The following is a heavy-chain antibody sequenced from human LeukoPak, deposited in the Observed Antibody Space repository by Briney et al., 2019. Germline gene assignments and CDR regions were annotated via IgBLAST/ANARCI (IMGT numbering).Heavy chain of an antibody. CDR1: GGSISSSSYY. J-gene: IGHJ5*02. CDR2: IYYSGST. V-gene: IGHV4-39*07. CDR3: ARSLVPAAPGHNWFDP. D-gene: IGHD2-2*01. Sequence: SETLSLTCTVSGGSISSSSYYWGWIRQPPGKGLEWIGSIYYSGSTYYNPSLKSRVTISVDTSKNQFSLKPSSVTAADTAVYYCARSLVPAAPGHNWFDPWGQGTLATVSS.